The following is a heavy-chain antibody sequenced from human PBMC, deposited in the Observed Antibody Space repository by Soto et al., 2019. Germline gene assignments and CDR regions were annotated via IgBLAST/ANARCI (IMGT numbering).Heavy chain of an antibody. Sequence: QVQLVQSGAEVKKPGSSVKVSCKASGGTFSSYAISWVRQAPGQGLEWMGGIIPIFGTANYAQKFQGRVTITADESTSTDYMELSRLRSEDTAVYYCARGSRYSGYDEYYFVSWGQGTLVTVSS. CDR3: ARGSRYSGYDEYYFVS. CDR2: IIPIFGTA. D-gene: IGHD5-12*01. CDR1: GGTFSSYA. J-gene: IGHJ4*02. V-gene: IGHV1-69*01.